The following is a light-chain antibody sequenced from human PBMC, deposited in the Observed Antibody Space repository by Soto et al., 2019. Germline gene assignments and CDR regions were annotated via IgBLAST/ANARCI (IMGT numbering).Light chain of an antibody. CDR3: QQYGSSPPT. CDR1: QSVSSSY. V-gene: IGKV3-20*01. J-gene: IGKJ4*01. Sequence: DIALTQSPGTLSLSPGERATLSFRASQSVSSSYLAWYQQKPGHAPRLLIYGASSRATGIPDRFSGSWSGTDFTLTISRREPADCGVYYCQQYGSSPPTLDGGNQVAIK. CDR2: GAS.